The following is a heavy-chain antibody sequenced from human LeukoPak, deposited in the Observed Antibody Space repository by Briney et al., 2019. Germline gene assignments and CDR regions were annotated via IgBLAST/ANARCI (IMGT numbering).Heavy chain of an antibody. CDR1: GFTFKDYG. Sequence: GRSLRLSCAATGFTFKDYGMHWVRHPPGKGLEWVSSINWNGGGTDYADSVKGRFTISRDNAKNSLYLQMNSLRAEDTAVYYCARSGRGVDSFYFYMDVWGKGTTVTVSS. CDR3: ARSGRGVDSFYFYMDV. J-gene: IGHJ6*03. V-gene: IGHV3-20*04. CDR2: INWNGGGT. D-gene: IGHD3-10*01.